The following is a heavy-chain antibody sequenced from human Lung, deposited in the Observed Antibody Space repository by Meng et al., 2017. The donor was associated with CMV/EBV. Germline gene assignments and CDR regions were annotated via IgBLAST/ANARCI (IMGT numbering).Heavy chain of an antibody. D-gene: IGHD4-17*01. CDR3: ERAGHGLEI. V-gene: IGHV1-8*02. CDR2: VNPYNGDG. Sequence: ASVXVSCKASGYTFTSYDIDWVRQAPGQGLEWMGWVNPYNGDGGYAQRFQGRVTVTTDTSINTAYLELTSLRSDDTAVYYCERAGHGLEIWGQGTTVTVSS. J-gene: IGHJ6*02. CDR1: GYTFTSYD.